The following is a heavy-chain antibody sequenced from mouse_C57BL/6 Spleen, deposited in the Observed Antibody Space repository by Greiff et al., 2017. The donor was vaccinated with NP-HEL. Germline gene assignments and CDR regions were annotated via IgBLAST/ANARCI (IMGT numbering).Heavy chain of an antibody. J-gene: IGHJ4*01. V-gene: IGHV5-17*01. Sequence: EVMLVESGGGLVKPGGSLKLSCAASGFTFSDYGMHWVRQAPEKGLEWVAYISSGSSTIYYADTVKGRFTISRDNAKNTLFLQMTSLRSEDTAMYYCARGQLRLRIYAMDYWGQGTSVTVSS. CDR2: ISSGSSTI. CDR3: ARGQLRLRIYAMDY. D-gene: IGHD3-2*02. CDR1: GFTFSDYG.